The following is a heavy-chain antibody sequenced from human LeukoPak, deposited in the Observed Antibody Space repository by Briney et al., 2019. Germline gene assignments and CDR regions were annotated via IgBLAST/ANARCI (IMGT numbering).Heavy chain of an antibody. CDR1: GGSISSSSYF. J-gene: IGHJ4*03. CDR3: ARLATIFDY. CDR2: IYYSVGT. Sequence: SETLSLTCTVSGGSISSSSYFWGWIRQPPGKGLEWIVSIYYSVGTYYNPSLKSRVTISVDTSKNQFSLKRFSVTAADTAVYYCARLATIFDYWGQGTTVTVSS. V-gene: IGHV4-39*01. D-gene: IGHD5-12*01.